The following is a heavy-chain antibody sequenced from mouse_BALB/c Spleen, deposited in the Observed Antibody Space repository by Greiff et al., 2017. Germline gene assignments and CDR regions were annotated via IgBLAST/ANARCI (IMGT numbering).Heavy chain of an antibody. Sequence: EVQRVESGGGLVKPGGSLKLSCAASGFTFIDYYMYWVRQTPEKRLEWVATISDGGSYTYYPDSVKGRFTISRDNAKNNLYLQMSSLKSEDTAMYYCAREEDWYFDVWGAGTTVTVSS. J-gene: IGHJ1*01. CDR2: ISDGGSYT. CDR1: GFTFIDYY. V-gene: IGHV5-4*02. CDR3: AREEDWYFDV.